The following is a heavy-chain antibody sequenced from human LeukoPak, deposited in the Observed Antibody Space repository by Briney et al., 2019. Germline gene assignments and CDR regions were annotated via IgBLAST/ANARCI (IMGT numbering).Heavy chain of an antibody. D-gene: IGHD3-22*01. V-gene: IGHV3-23*01. Sequence: GGSLTLSCRASGFTFNSYAMSWVRQAPQQGLEWVSAICGSGASTYYADAVKGRFTIPRDNSKNTLYLQMNSLRAEDTAVYYCAKGPGSSGYGYYYGMVVWGQGTTVTVSS. CDR2: ICGSGAST. CDR1: GFTFNSYA. CDR3: AKGPGSSGYGYYYGMVV. J-gene: IGHJ6*02.